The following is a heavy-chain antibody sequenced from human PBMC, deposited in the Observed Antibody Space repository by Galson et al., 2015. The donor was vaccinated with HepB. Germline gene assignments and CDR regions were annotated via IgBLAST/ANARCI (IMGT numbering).Heavy chain of an antibody. D-gene: IGHD5-18*01. CDR3: VRGRYSEGFGTNWFGP. CDR2: VDTSGST. V-gene: IGHV4-61*02. J-gene: IGHJ5*02. CDR1: GGSISSSSYY. Sequence: TLSLTCTVSGGSISSSSYYWTWIRQPAGKGLEWIGRVDTSGSTNCNPSLESRVTMSVDTSKNQFSLKLTSVTAADTAVYYCVRGRYSEGFGTNWFGPWGQGTLVTVSS.